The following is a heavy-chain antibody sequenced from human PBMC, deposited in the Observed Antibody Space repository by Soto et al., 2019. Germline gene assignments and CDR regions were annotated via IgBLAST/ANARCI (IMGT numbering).Heavy chain of an antibody. D-gene: IGHD5-12*01. V-gene: IGHV1-46*01. CDR3: ARDSSATATSYSLDF. CDR2: VNPGGGIG. J-gene: IGHJ4*02. Sequence: QVQLVQSGADVKNPGASVKISCTASGYKFINHYIHWVRQAPGPGLEWMGLVNPGGGIGDVAQKFHDRVTMNRYPSTNTVYMELSSLTSDDTALYYCARDSSATATSYSLDFWGQGALVTVSS. CDR1: GYKFINHY.